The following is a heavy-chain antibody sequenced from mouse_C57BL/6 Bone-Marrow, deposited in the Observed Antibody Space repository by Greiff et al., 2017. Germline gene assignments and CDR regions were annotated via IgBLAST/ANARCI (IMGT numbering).Heavy chain of an antibody. J-gene: IGHJ4*01. V-gene: IGHV1-50*01. CDR3: AREDITTGVAYYYAMDY. CDR2: IDPSDSYT. CDR1: GYTFTSYW. D-gene: IGHD1-1*01. Sequence: QVQLQQPGAELVKPGASVKLSCKASGYTFTSYWMQWVKQRPGQGLEWIGEIDPSDSYTNYNQKFKGKATLTVDTSSSTAYMQLSSLTSEDSAVYYGAREDITTGVAYYYAMDYWGQGTSVTVSS.